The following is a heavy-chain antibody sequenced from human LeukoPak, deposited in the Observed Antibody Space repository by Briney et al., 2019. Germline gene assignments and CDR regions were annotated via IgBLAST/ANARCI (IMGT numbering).Heavy chain of an antibody. D-gene: IGHD1-26*01. V-gene: IGHV1-8*01. Sequence: ASVKVSCKASGYTFTSYDINWVRQATGQGLEWMGWMNPNSGNTGYAQKFQGRVTMTRNTSISTAYMELGSLRSEDTAVYYCARAFVEGATWDFYYYYGMDVWGQGTTVTVSS. CDR1: GYTFTSYD. CDR2: MNPNSGNT. J-gene: IGHJ6*02. CDR3: ARAFVEGATWDFYYYYGMDV.